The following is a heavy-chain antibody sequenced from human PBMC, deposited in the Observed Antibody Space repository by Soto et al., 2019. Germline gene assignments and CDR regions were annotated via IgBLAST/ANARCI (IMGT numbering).Heavy chain of an antibody. CDR3: ARPWYYDILTSFYGMDV. J-gene: IGHJ6*02. CDR2: ISYDGSNK. Sequence: GGSLRLSCAASGFTFSSYGMHWVRQAPGKGLEWVAVISYDGSNKYYADSVKGRFTISRDNSKNTLYLQMNSLRAEDTAVYYCARPWYYDILTSFYGMDVWGQGTTVTVSS. V-gene: IGHV3-30*03. D-gene: IGHD3-9*01. CDR1: GFTFSSYG.